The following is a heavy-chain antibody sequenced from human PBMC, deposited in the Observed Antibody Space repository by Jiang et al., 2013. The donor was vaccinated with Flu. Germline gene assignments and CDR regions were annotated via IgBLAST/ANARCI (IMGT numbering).Heavy chain of an antibody. J-gene: IGHJ4*02. V-gene: IGHV4-38-2*02. D-gene: IGHD3-22*01. CDR3: ARSFYFDSSDYSSSSFDY. CDR2: IYHSGST. Sequence: PGLVKPSQTLSLTCTVSGYSISSGYNWGWIRQPPGKGLEWIGSIYHSGSTYFNPSLKSRVTISVDTSKNQFSLKLSSVTAADTAVYYCARSFYFDSSDYSSSSFDYWGQGALVTVSS. CDR1: GYSISSGYN.